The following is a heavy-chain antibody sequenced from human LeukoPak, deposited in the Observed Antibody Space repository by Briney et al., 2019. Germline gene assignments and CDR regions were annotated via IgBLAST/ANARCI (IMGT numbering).Heavy chain of an antibody. CDR1: GFTVSSNY. V-gene: IGHV3-53*01. J-gene: IGHJ4*02. D-gene: IGHD6-19*01. Sequence: GGSLRLSRAASGFTVSSNYMSWVRQAPGKGLEWVSVIYSGGSTYYADSVKGRFTISRDTPKNTLYLQMNSLRVEDTAVYYCASWPVGWYGEDSWGQGTLVTVSS. CDR3: ASWPVGWYGEDS. CDR2: IYSGGST.